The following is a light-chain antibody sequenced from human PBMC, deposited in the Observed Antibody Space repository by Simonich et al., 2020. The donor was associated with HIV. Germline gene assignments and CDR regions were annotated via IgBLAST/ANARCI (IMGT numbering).Light chain of an antibody. CDR2: DDN. CDR3: QVWDSSSDHVV. V-gene: IGLV3-21*03. CDR1: NIGSKS. Sequence: SYVLTQPPSVSVAPGKTARITCGGNNIGSKSVHWSQQKPGQAPVLVVYDDNDRPSGIPELFSGSNSGNTATLTISRVEAGDEADYYCQVWDSSSDHVVFGGGTKLTVL. J-gene: IGLJ2*01.